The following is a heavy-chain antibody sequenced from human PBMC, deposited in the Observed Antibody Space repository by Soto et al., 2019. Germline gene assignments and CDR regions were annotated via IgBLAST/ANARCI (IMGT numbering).Heavy chain of an antibody. CDR1: GGSFNDYY. CDR3: ARRIVVVITTGYYFDY. J-gene: IGHJ4*02. V-gene: IGHV4-34*01. Sequence: SETLSLTCAVYGGSFNDYYWSWIRQSPWKGPEWIGEIKPSGSTNYNPSLKSRVTISGDTSKKQFSLKLSSVTAADTAVYYCARRIVVVITTGYYFDYWGQGTPVTVSS. CDR2: IKPSGST. D-gene: IGHD3-22*01.